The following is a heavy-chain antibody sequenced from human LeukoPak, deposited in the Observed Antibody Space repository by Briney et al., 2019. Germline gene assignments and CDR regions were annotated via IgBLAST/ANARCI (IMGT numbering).Heavy chain of an antibody. V-gene: IGHV3-7*05. CDR2: IKQDGSEK. D-gene: IGHD1-26*01. Sequence: GGSLRLSCAASGFTFKTYWMTWVRQAPGKGLEWLANIKQDGSEKYYVDSVKGRFTISRDNAKNSLYLQMNSLRAEDTAVYYCASLYSDYGDYWGQGTLVTVSS. J-gene: IGHJ4*02. CDR3: ASLYSDYGDY. CDR1: GFTFKTYW.